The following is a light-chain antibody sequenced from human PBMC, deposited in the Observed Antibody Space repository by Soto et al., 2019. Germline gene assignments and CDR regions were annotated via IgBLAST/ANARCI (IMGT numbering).Light chain of an antibody. CDR2: DVS. J-gene: IGLJ2*01. CDR3: SSYTSSSTRVV. V-gene: IGLV2-14*03. CDR1: SSDVGGYNY. Sequence: QSALTQPASVSGSPGQSITISCTGTSSDVGGYNYVSWYQRHPGKAPKVMIYDVSKRPSGVSNRFSGSKSGNTASLTISGLQVEDEADYYCSSYTSSSTRVVFGGGTKLTVL.